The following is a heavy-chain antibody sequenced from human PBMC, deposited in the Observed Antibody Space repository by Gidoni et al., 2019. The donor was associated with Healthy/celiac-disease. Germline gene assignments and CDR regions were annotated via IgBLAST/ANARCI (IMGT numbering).Heavy chain of an antibody. CDR2: IWYDGSNK. Sequence: QVQLVESGGGVVQPGRSLRLSCAASGFTFSSYGMHWVRQAPGKGLEWVAVIWYDGSNKYYADSVKGRFTISRDNSKNTLYLQMNSLRAEDTAVYYCARETGYSSSYFDYWGQGTLVTVSS. CDR1: GFTFSSYG. J-gene: IGHJ4*02. D-gene: IGHD6-13*01. V-gene: IGHV3-33*01. CDR3: ARETGYSSSYFDY.